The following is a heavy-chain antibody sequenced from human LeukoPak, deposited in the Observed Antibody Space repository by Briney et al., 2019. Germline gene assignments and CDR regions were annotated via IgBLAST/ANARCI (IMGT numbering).Heavy chain of an antibody. D-gene: IGHD2-15*01. CDR3: AKDFSCSGGSCYSAEYFQH. V-gene: IGHV3-23*01. CDR1: GFTFDSYA. J-gene: IGHJ1*01. CDR2: ISGSGGST. Sequence: GGSLRLSCAASGFTFDSYAMGWVRQAPGKGLEWVSAISGSGGSTYYADSVKGRFTISRDNSKNTLYLQMNSLRAEDTAVYYCAKDFSCSGGSCYSAEYFQHWGQGTLVTVSS.